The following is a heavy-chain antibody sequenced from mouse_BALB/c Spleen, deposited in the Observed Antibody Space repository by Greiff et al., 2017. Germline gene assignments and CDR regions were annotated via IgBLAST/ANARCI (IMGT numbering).Heavy chain of an antibody. CDR3: ARSGGNCTMDY. V-gene: IGHV1S135*01. J-gene: IGHJ4*01. D-gene: IGHD2-1*01. CDR1: GYSFTGYN. CDR2: IDPSYGGT. Sequence: VQLQQSGPELVKPGASVKVSCKASGYSFTGYNMNWVKQSNGQSLEWIGNIDPSYGGTSYNQKFKGKATLTVDKSSSTAYMQLKSLTSEDSAVYYCARSGGNCTMDYWGQGTSVTVSA.